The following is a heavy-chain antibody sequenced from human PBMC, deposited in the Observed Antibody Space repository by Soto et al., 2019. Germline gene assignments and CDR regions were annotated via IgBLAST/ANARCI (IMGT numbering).Heavy chain of an antibody. CDR2: MSGSGGNT. Sequence: GGSLRLSCAASGFTFNNYGMSWVRQAPGKGLEWVSAMSGSGGNTFYADSVKGRFTISRDNSRTTLYLQMNSLRAEDTAIYYCAKLPLAGIHYFDYWGQGTQVTVSS. CDR3: AKLPLAGIHYFDY. CDR1: GFTFNNYG. D-gene: IGHD6-19*01. V-gene: IGHV3-23*01. J-gene: IGHJ4*02.